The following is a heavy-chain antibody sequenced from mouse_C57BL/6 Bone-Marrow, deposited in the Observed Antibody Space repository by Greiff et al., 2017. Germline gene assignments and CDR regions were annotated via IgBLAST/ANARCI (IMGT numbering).Heavy chain of an antibody. D-gene: IGHD3-2*02. V-gene: IGHV1-72*01. J-gene: IGHJ3*01. CDR2: IDPNSGGT. Sequence: QVQLKQPGAELVKPGASVKLSCKASGSTFTSYWMHWVKQRPGRGLEWIGRIDPNSGGTKYNEKFKSKATLTVDKPSSTAYMQRSSLTSEDSAGYYGARKTAQATSWFAYWGQGTLVTVSA. CDR1: GSTFTSYW. CDR3: ARKTAQATSWFAY.